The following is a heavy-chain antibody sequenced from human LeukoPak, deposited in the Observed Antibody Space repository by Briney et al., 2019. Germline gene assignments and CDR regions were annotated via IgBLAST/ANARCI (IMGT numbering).Heavy chain of an antibody. D-gene: IGHD3-10*01. V-gene: IGHV3-11*04. J-gene: IGHJ3*02. CDR3: ARDFRLWFGESIDAFDI. CDR1: GFTVSSNY. CDR2: ISSSGSTI. Sequence: KSGGSLRLSCAASGFTVSSNYMSWVRQAPGKGLEWVSYISSSGSTIYYADSVKGRFTISRDNAKNSLYLQMNSLRAEDTAVYYCARDFRLWFGESIDAFDIWGQGTMVTVSS.